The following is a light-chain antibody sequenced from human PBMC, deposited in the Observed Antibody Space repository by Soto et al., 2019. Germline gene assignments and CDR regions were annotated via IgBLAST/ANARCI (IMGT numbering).Light chain of an antibody. CDR1: QSVGTK. CDR3: QPYSSWLWT. Sequence: IVMTQSPATLSVSPGERANLSCRASQSVGTKLAWYQQTPGQAPMLLIYGASNRATGVSARISGSVSGTEFTLTIASLQSEDFAVYYCQPYSSWLWTFGQGTKVEIK. CDR2: GAS. J-gene: IGKJ1*01. V-gene: IGKV3-15*01.